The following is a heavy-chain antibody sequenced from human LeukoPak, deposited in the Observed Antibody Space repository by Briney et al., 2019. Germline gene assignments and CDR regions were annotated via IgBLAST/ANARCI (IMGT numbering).Heavy chain of an antibody. CDR3: ALGYSGALDEYYFDY. Sequence: GGSLRLSCAASGFTVSSKYMSWVRQAPGKGLEWVSVIYSGGSTYYADSVKGRFTISRDNSKNTLYLQMNRLRAEDTAVYYCALGYSGALDEYYFDYWGQGTLVTVSS. CDR2: IYSGGST. J-gene: IGHJ4*02. V-gene: IGHV3-66*01. CDR1: GFTVSSKY. D-gene: IGHD1-26*01.